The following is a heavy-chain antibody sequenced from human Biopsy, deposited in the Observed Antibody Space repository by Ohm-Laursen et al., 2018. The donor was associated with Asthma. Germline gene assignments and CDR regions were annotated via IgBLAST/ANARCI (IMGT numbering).Heavy chain of an antibody. J-gene: IGHJ4*02. Sequence: LRLSCTASGFAVSRDHMFWVRQAPGKGLGWVSVIYSGGTSHTADSVRGRFTISRDYSKNTLYLQMHSLRAEDTAVYYCARGDSSNWSHYYFDYWGQGTLVTVSS. CDR1: GFAVSRDH. CDR2: IYSGGTS. CDR3: ARGDSSNWSHYYFDY. V-gene: IGHV3-53*01. D-gene: IGHD3-22*01.